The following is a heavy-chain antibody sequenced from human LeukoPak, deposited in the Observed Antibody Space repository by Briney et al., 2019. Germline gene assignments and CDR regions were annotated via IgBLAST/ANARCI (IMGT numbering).Heavy chain of an antibody. Sequence: GGSLRLSCAASGFTVSNNYLHWVRQAPGKGLEWVSVIYSGGTTYYANSVKGRFTISRDSSKNTMYLQMNSLRAEDTAVYYCARGVHLDICGGDCYSLEAFDIWGQGTMVTVSS. CDR3: ARGVHLDICGGDCYSLEAFDI. CDR1: GFTVSNNY. D-gene: IGHD2-21*02. CDR2: IYSGGTT. V-gene: IGHV3-66*01. J-gene: IGHJ3*02.